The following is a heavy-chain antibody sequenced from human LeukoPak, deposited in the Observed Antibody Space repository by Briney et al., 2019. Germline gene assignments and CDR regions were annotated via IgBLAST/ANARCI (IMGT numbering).Heavy chain of an antibody. V-gene: IGHV1-24*01. CDR1: GYTLTELS. CDR3: ATVPTVTTYFSFDP. CDR2: FDPEDGET. D-gene: IGHD4-17*01. J-gene: IGHJ5*02. Sequence: ASVKVSCKVSGYTLTELSMHWVRQAPGKGLEWMGGFDPEDGETIYAQKFQGRVTMTEDTSTDTAYMELSSLRSEDTAVYYCATVPTVTTYFSFDPWGQGTLVTVSS.